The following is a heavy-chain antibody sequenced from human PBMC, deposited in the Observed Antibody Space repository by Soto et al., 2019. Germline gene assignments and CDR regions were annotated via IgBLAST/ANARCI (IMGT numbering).Heavy chain of an antibody. J-gene: IGHJ4*02. Sequence: EVQLVESGRGLVKPGGTLRLSCAASGFTFSSYSMNWVRQAPGKGLEWVSSISGSSSYIYYADSVKGRFTISRDNAKNSLYLQMNSLRGEDTAVYYCARGPPFDYWGQGTLVTVSS. CDR1: GFTFSSYS. V-gene: IGHV3-21*01. CDR2: ISGSSSYI. CDR3: ARGPPFDY.